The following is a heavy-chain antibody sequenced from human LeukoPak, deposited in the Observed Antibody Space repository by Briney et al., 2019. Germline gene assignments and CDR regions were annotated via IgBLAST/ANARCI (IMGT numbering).Heavy chain of an antibody. Sequence: ASVKVSCKASGYTFTSYGISWARQAPGQGLEWMGWISAYNGNTNYAQELQGSVTMTTDTSTSTAYMELRSLRSDDTAVYYCARDRPTYGSGSLKVYYYGMDVWGKGTTVTVSS. CDR2: ISAYNGNT. V-gene: IGHV1-18*04. CDR1: GYTFTSYG. J-gene: IGHJ6*04. D-gene: IGHD3-10*01. CDR3: ARDRPTYGSGSLKVYYYGMDV.